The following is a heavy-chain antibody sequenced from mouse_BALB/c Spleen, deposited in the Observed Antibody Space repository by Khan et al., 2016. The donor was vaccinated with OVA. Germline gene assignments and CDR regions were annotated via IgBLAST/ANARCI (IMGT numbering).Heavy chain of an antibody. CDR1: GYTFTDYS. V-gene: IGHV9-2-1*01. D-gene: IGHD2-10*01. CDR2: INTETGAP. J-gene: IGHJ3*02. CDR3: APYYGNYGGFGY. Sequence: QIQLVQSGPELKKPGETVKISCKASGYTFTDYSMHWVKQAPGKGLQWMGWINTETGAPTYADYFKGRFAFSLEPSARSAFLQLTNLQNEDTATYVWAPYYGNYGGFGYWGQGTLVTVSA.